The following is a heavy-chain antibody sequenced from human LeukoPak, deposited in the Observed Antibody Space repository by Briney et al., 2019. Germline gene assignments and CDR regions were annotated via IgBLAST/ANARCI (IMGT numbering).Heavy chain of an antibody. CDR3: ARVKESAPVAAAIPYFFDR. Sequence: SVKVSCKASGGSFTNYAVSWLRQAPGHGLEWMGAIVPMFTTSDYAQKFRDRVTITADESTSTVYMDLRRLTYEDTAIYYCARVKESAPVAAAIPYFFDRWGQGTLVTVSS. CDR1: GGSFTNYA. J-gene: IGHJ4*02. D-gene: IGHD2-2*01. CDR2: IVPMFTTS. V-gene: IGHV1-69*13.